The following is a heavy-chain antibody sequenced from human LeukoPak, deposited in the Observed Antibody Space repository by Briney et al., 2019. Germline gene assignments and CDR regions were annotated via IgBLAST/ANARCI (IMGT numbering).Heavy chain of an antibody. V-gene: IGHV3-30*18. CDR2: ISYDGSNK. D-gene: IGHD3-10*01. J-gene: IGHJ6*04. CDR1: GFTFSSYG. Sequence: GGSLRLSCAASGFTFSSYGMHWVRQAPGKGLEWVAVISYDGSNKYYADSVKGRFTISRDNSKNTLYLQMNSLRAEDTAVYYCAKDFGEAYYYYYGMDVWGKGTTVTVSS. CDR3: AKDFGEAYYYYYGMDV.